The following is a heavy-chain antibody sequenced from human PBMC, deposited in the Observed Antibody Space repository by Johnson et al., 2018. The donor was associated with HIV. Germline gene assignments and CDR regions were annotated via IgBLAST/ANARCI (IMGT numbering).Heavy chain of an antibody. J-gene: IGHJ3*02. CDR3: ARVGYSRDAFDI. D-gene: IGHD2-21*01. V-gene: IGHV3-74*02. CDR2: INSDGSST. Sequence: VQLVESGGGVVQPGGSLRLSCAASAFTFSSYWMHWVRQATGKGLVWVSRINSDGSSTSYADSVKGRFTISRDNAKHTLYWQMNSLSADDTAVYYCARVGYSRDAFDIWGQGTMVTVSS. CDR1: AFTFSSYW.